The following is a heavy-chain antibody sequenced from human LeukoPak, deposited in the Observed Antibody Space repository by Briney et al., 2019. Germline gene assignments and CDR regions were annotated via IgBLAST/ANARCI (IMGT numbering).Heavy chain of an antibody. Sequence: SETLSLTCTVSGGSFTSYYWSWIRQPAGKGLEWIGRIYTSGSTNYNPSLKSRVTMSVDTSKNQFSLRLSSVTAADTAVYYCARNPYDAYYHYYMDVSGKGTTVTVSS. V-gene: IGHV4-4*07. CDR2: IYTSGST. J-gene: IGHJ6*03. CDR3: ARNPYDAYYHYYMDV. CDR1: GGSFTSYY. D-gene: IGHD2-21*01.